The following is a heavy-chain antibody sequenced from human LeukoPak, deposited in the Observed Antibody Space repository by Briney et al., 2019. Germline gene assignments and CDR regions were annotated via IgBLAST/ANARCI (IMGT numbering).Heavy chain of an antibody. CDR3: ARQVIVGATTAHFDY. CDR1: GYTFTSYY. CDR2: INPSGGST. V-gene: IGHV1-46*03. J-gene: IGHJ4*02. Sequence: ASVKVSCKASGYTFTSYYMHWVRQAPGQGLEWMGIINPSGGSTSYAQKFQGRVTMTRDTSTSTVYMELSSLRSEDTAVYYCARQVIVGATTAHFDYWGQGTLVTVSS. D-gene: IGHD1-26*01.